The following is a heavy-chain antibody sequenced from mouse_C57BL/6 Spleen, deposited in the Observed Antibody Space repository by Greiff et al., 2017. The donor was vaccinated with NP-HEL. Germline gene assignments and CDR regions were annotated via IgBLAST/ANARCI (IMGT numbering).Heavy chain of an antibody. Sequence: EVKLQESGAELVRPGASVKLSCTASGFNIKDDYMHWVKQRPEQGLEWIGWIDPENGDTEYASKFQGKATITADTSSNTAYLQLSSLPSEDTSVYYCTKYHSYWGQGTLVTVSA. CDR1: GFNIKDDY. V-gene: IGHV14-4*01. CDR3: TKYHSY. J-gene: IGHJ3*01. CDR2: IDPENGDT. D-gene: IGHD1-2*01.